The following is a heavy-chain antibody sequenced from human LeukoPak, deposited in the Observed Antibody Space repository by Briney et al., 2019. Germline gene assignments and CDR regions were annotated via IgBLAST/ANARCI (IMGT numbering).Heavy chain of an antibody. CDR2: IIPIFGTA. D-gene: IGHD6-13*01. V-gene: IGHV1-69*13. J-gene: IGHJ6*02. CDR3: ASPRGGYLVYYGMDV. CDR1: GGTFSSYA. Sequence: VASVKVSYKASGGTFSSYAISWVRQAPGQGLEWMGGIIPIFGTANYAQKFQGRVTITADESTSTAYMELSSLRSEDTAVYYCASPRGGYLVYYGMDVWGQGTTVTVSS.